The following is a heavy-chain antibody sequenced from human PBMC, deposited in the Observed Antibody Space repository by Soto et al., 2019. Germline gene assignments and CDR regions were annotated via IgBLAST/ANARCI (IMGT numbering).Heavy chain of an antibody. J-gene: IGHJ4*02. CDR2: INSDGSTT. V-gene: IGHV3-74*01. Sequence: EVPLVESGGGLVQPGGSLRLSCAASGFTFSSYWMLWVRQARGKGLVWVSRINSDGSTTSYADSVKGRFTISRDNAKNTLYLQMHSLRAEDTAVYYCARVNPGYSYVNYWGQGTLVTVSS. CDR1: GFTFSSYW. CDR3: ARVNPGYSYVNY. D-gene: IGHD5-18*01.